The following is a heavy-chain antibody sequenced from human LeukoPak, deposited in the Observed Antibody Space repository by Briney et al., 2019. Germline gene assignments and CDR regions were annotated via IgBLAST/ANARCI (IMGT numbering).Heavy chain of an antibody. CDR1: GGSISSYY. CDR3: ARDLGYCSGGSCYGLDGNNYYYYGMDV. V-gene: IGHV4-59*01. Sequence: PSETLSLTCTVSGGSISSYYWSWIRQPPGKGLEWIGYIYYSGSTNYNPSLKSRVTISVDTSKNQFSLKLSSVTAADTAVYYCARDLGYCSGGSCYGLDGNNYYYYGMDVWGQGTTVTVSS. J-gene: IGHJ6*02. D-gene: IGHD2-15*01. CDR2: IYYSGST.